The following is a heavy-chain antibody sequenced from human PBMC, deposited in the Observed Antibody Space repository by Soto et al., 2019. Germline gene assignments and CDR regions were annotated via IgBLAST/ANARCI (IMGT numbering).Heavy chain of an antibody. J-gene: IGHJ6*02. D-gene: IGHD4-17*01. V-gene: IGHV2-26*01. CDR3: ARMNVDSYQFYYAMDV. Sequence: SGPTLVNPTETLTLTCTVSGFSLTTGKMGVSWIRQPPGKALEWLAHIFSDNERSYSTSLQGRLTISKDTSGSQVVLSMANVDPVDTATYYCARMNVDSYQFYYAMDVWGQGTTVTVSS. CDR2: IFSDNER. CDR1: GFSLTTGKMG.